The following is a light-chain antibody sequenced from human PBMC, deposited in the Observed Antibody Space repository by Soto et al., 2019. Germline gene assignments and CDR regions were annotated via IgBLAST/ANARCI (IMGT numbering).Light chain of an antibody. Sequence: EIVLTQSPGTLSLSPGEGATLSCRASQSVSSSYLAWYQQKPGQAPRLLIYGASSRATGIPDRFSGSGSGTDFTLTISRLEPEDFAVYYCQQYGSSPLTFGGGTKVKIK. CDR2: GAS. J-gene: IGKJ4*01. CDR3: QQYGSSPLT. V-gene: IGKV3-20*01. CDR1: QSVSSSY.